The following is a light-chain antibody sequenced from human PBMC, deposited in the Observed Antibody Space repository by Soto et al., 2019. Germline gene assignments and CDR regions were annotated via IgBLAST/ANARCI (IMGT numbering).Light chain of an antibody. CDR2: WAS. J-gene: IGKJ1*01. CDR3: QQYYSTPLT. Sequence: DIVMTQSPDSLAVSLGERATINCKSSQSVLYSSNNKNYLAWYQQKPGQPPKLLIYWASTRESGVPDRFSGSGSETDFPLTISSLQAEDVAVYYCQQYYSTPLTFGQGTKVEIK. CDR1: QSVLYSSNNKNY. V-gene: IGKV4-1*01.